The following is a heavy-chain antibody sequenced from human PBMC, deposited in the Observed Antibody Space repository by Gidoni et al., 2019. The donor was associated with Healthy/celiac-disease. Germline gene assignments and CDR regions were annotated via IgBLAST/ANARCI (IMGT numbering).Heavy chain of an antibody. CDR2: ISAYNGNT. D-gene: IGHD3-3*01. Sequence: QVQLVQSGAEVKKPGASVKVSCKASGYTFTSYGISWVRQAPGQGLEWMGWISAYNGNTNYAQKLQGIVTTTTDTSTSTAYMELRSLRSDDTAVYYGARDSFGVVLLYYFDYWGQGTLVTVSS. CDR1: GYTFTSYG. CDR3: ARDSFGVVLLYYFDY. J-gene: IGHJ4*02. V-gene: IGHV1-18*01.